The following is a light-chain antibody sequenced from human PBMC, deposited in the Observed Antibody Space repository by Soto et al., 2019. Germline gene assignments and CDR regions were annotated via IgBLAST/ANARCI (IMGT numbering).Light chain of an antibody. J-gene: IGKJ1*01. CDR2: AAS. CDR1: QGISSY. CDR3: QQLNSYPPWT. Sequence: DIQLTQSPSFLSASVGDRVTINCRASQGISSYLAWYQQKPGKAPKLLIYAASTLQSGVPSRFSGSGSGTEFTLTISSLQPEDFATYYCQQLNSYPPWTFGQGTKVEIK. V-gene: IGKV1-9*01.